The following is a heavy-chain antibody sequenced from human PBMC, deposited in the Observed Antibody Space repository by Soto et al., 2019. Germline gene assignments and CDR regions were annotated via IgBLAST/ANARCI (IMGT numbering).Heavy chain of an antibody. Sequence: EVQLLESGGGLVQPGGSLRLSCAASGFSFNSYVMSWVRQAPGKGLEWVSAISGSVGSTYYADSVKARFTISRDNSKNTVYLQMSSLRAEDTALYYCTKGAYCMDVWGQGTTVTVSS. CDR1: GFSFNSYV. CDR3: TKGAYCMDV. CDR2: ISGSVGST. V-gene: IGHV3-23*01. J-gene: IGHJ6*02.